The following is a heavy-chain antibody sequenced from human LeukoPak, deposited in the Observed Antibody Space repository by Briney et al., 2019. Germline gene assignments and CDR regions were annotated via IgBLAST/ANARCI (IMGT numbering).Heavy chain of an antibody. CDR3: ARGTRNSGSSWYFDY. V-gene: IGHV3-66*01. Sequence: GGSLRLSCAASGFTVSSNYMSWVRQAPGKGLEWVSVIYSGGSTYYADSVKGRFAISRDNSKNTLYLQMNSLRAEDTAVYYCARGTRNSGSSWYFDYWGQGTLVTVSS. D-gene: IGHD1-26*01. J-gene: IGHJ4*02. CDR1: GFTVSSNY. CDR2: IYSGGST.